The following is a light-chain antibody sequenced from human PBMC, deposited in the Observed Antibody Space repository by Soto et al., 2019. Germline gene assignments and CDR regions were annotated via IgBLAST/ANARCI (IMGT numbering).Light chain of an antibody. J-gene: IGLJ1*01. CDR1: SSDVGGYNF. CDR3: SSYTSSNTLV. CDR2: DVS. V-gene: IGLV2-14*01. Sequence: QSALTQPASVSGSPGQSITLSCTGTSSDVGGYNFVSWYQQHPGKGPKLMIYDVSNRPSGVSNRFSGSKSGNTASLTISGLQAEDEADYYCSSYTSSNTLVFGTGTKLTVL.